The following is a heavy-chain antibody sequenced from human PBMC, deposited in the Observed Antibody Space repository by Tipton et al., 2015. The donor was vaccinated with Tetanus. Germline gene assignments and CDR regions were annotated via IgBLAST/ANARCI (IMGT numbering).Heavy chain of an antibody. CDR2: IYYNGNT. CDR1: GGSISSTNYY. CDR3: ARLSSSANDAHGFDI. V-gene: IGHV4-39*02. D-gene: IGHD3-22*01. Sequence: TLSLTCTVSGGSISSTNYYWGWIRQAPGKGLEWIGSIYYNGNTYYNPAPTSRVTMSVDTSKIHFFLRLSSVTAADTAVYYCARLSSSANDAHGFDIWGQGTTVTVSS. J-gene: IGHJ3*02.